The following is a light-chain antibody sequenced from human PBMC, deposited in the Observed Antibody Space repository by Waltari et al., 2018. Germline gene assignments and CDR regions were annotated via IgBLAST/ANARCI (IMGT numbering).Light chain of an antibody. CDR2: RNN. J-gene: IGLJ1*01. V-gene: IGLV1-47*01. CDR1: SSNIGSNY. Sequence: QSVLTQPPSASGTPGQRVTISCSGSSSNIGSNYVYWYQQPPGTAPKLLMYRNNQRPSGVSDRFSGSRSGTSASLAISGLRSEDEVDYYCATWDDSLSGPVFGTGTKVIVL. CDR3: ATWDDSLSGPV.